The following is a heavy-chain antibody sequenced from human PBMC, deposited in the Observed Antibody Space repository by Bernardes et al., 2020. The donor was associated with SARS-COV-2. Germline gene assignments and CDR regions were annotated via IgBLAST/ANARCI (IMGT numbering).Heavy chain of an antibody. CDR1: VFTFSLYA. Sequence: GSLRLSFAAAVFTFSLYAMSWVRQAPGKGLEWVSTIGGIDSNTYHADSVKGRFTISRDNSKNILYLQMNSLRAEDTAVYYCAKDRQTSQWGQGTLVTVSS. V-gene: IGHV3-23*01. CDR3: AKDRQTSQ. CDR2: IGGIDSNT. J-gene: IGHJ4*02.